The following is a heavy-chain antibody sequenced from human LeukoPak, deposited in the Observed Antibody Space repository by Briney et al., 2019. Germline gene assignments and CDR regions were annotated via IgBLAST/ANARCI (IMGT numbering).Heavy chain of an antibody. CDR3: ARKGVYYYGMDV. J-gene: IGHJ6*02. CDR1: GFTFSSYS. Sequence: PGGSLRLSRAASGFTFSSYSMNWVRQAPGKGLEWVSSISSSSSYIYYADSVKGRCTISRDNAKNSLYLQMNSLRAEDTAVYYCARKGVYYYGMDVWGQGTTVTVSS. V-gene: IGHV3-21*01. CDR2: ISSSSSYI.